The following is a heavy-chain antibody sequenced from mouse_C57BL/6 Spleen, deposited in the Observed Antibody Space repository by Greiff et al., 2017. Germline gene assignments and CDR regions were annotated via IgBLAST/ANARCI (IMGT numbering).Heavy chain of an antibody. J-gene: IGHJ3*01. CDR1: GYAFTNYL. D-gene: IGHD2-3*01. Sequence: QVQLQQSGAELVRPGTSVKVSCKASGYAFTNYLIEWVKQRPGQGLEWIGVINPGSGGTNYNEKFKGKATLTADKSSSTAYMQLSSLTSEDSAVYFCARYYDGYPAWFAYWGQGTLVTVSA. CDR3: ARYYDGYPAWFAY. CDR2: INPGSGGT. V-gene: IGHV1-54*01.